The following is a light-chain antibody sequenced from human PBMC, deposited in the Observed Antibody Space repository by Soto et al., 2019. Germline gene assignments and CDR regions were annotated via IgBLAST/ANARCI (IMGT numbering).Light chain of an antibody. Sequence: EIVLTQSPGTLSLSPGDTATLSCRASQSLYSGYLAWYQQRPGQAPRLLIYGASSRATGIPDRFRGSGSGTDFTLTISRLDPEDFAVYYCQQYGGSMTFGQGTRLEIE. CDR2: GAS. V-gene: IGKV3-20*01. CDR3: QQYGGSMT. CDR1: QSLYSGY. J-gene: IGKJ5*01.